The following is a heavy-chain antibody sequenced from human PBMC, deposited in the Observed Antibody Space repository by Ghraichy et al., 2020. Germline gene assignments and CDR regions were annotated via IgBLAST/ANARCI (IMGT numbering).Heavy chain of an antibody. V-gene: IGHV3-33*01. CDR3: ARDRQRGYSYGYNY. Sequence: GESLNISCAASGFTFSSYGMHWVRQAPGKGLEWVAVIWYDGSNKYYADSVKGRFTISRDNSKNTLYLQMNSLRAEDTAVYYCARDRQRGYSYGYNYWGQGTLVTVCS. CDR2: IWYDGSNK. CDR1: GFTFSSYG. J-gene: IGHJ4*02. D-gene: IGHD5-18*01.